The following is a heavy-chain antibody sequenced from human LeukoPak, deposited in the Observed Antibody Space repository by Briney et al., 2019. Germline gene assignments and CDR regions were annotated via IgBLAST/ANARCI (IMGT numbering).Heavy chain of an antibody. D-gene: IGHD6-13*01. CDR2: ISSSSSYI. J-gene: IGHJ6*02. V-gene: IGHV3-21*01. CDR1: GFTFSSYS. CDR3: ARVRQQLTAYGMDV. Sequence: GGSLRLSCAASGFTFSSYSMNWVRQAPGKGLEWVSSISSSSSYIYYADSVKGRFTISRDNAKNSLYPQMNSLRAEDTAVYYCARVRQQLTAYGMDVWGQGTTVTVSS.